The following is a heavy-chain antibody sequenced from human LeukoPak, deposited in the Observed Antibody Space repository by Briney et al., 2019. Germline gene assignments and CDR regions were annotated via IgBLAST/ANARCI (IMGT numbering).Heavy chain of an antibody. CDR1: GGTFSSYA. D-gene: IGHD5-18*01. CDR3: AGPRGYSYGLPHAFDI. J-gene: IGHJ3*02. CDR2: IIPIFGTA. Sequence: ASVKVSCKASGGTFSSYAISWVRQAPGQGLEWMGGIIPIFGTANYAQKFQGRVTITADESTSTAYMELSSLRSEDTAVYYCAGPRGYSYGLPHAFDIWGQGTMVTVSS. V-gene: IGHV1-69*13.